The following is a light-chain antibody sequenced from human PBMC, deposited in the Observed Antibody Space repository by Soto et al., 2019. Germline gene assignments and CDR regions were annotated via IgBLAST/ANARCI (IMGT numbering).Light chain of an antibody. CDR1: QGIRNE. Sequence: DIPMTQSPSSLSASVGDTVTITCRASQGIRNELGWYQQKPGKAPKRLIYAASSLQSGVPSRFSGSGSGTEFTLTISSLQPEDFATYYCLQHNIYPWTFGQGTKVEIK. J-gene: IGKJ1*01. CDR3: LQHNIYPWT. V-gene: IGKV1-17*01. CDR2: AAS.